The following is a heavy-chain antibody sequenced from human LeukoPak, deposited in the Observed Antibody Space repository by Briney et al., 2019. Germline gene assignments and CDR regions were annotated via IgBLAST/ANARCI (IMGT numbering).Heavy chain of an antibody. V-gene: IGHV3-23*01. D-gene: IGHD2-21*01. J-gene: IGHJ4*02. Sequence: GGSLRLSCVGSGFTFRSHAMSWVRQAPEKGLEFVSGIYENGGTTYYADSVKGRFSISRDNSKNTLYLQMDSLRGEDTAVYYCAKAVVVITFRFDDWGQGALVTVSS. CDR3: AKAVVVITFRFDD. CDR1: GFTFRSHA. CDR2: IYENGGTT.